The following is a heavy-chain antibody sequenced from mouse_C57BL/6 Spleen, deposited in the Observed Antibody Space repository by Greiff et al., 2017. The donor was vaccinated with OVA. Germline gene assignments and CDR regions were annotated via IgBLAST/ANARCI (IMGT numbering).Heavy chain of an antibody. CDR3: ARHGNYPYWYFDV. J-gene: IGHJ1*03. CDR1: GFTFSDYG. Sequence: EVKLMESGGGLVKPGGSLKLSCAASGFTFSDYGMHWVRQAPEKGLAWVAYISSGSSTIYYADTVKGRFTISRDNAKNTLFLQMTSLRSEDTAMYYCARHGNYPYWYFDVWGTGTTVTVSS. V-gene: IGHV5-17*01. D-gene: IGHD2-1*01. CDR2: ISSGSSTI.